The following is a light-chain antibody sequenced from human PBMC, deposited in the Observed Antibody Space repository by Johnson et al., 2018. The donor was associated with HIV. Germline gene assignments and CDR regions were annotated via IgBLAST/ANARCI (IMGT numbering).Light chain of an antibody. CDR1: SSNIGNNY. V-gene: IGLV1-51*01. CDR3: ATWDSRLPGV. Sequence: QSVLTQPPSVSAAPGQKVTISCSGSSSNIGNNYVSWYQQLPGTAPKLLIYDNNKRPSGIPDRFSGSKSGTSATLGITGLQTGDEADYCGATWDSRLPGVFGTGTKVTVL. J-gene: IGLJ1*01. CDR2: DNN.